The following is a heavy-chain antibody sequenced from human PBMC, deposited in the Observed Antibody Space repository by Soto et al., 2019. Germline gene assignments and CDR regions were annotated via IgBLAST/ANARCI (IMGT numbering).Heavy chain of an antibody. J-gene: IGHJ3*02. CDR3: ARDQALPGNWGTYGAFDI. CDR2: INPNSGGT. D-gene: IGHD7-27*01. CDR1: GYTFTGYY. Sequence: ASVKVSCKASGYTFTGYYMHWVRQAPGQGLEGMGWINPNSGGTNYAQKFQGWVTMTRDTSISTAYMELSRLRSDDTAVYYCARDQALPGNWGTYGAFDIWGQGTMVTVSS. V-gene: IGHV1-2*04.